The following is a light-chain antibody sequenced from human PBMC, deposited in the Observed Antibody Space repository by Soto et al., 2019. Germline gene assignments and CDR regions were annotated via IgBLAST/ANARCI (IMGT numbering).Light chain of an antibody. V-gene: IGKV2-28*01. CDR2: LXS. Sequence: DIVMTQSRLSLPVTPGESASKAXRTSKSVLPSNGYKYLDWXLQKRGXSPQXXXDLXSNRASGVPDRFSGSGSGTDFTLKISRVDAEDFGVYYCMQALQTTLTFGGGTKVDIK. J-gene: IGKJ4*02. CDR3: MQALQTTLT. CDR1: KSVLPSNGYKY.